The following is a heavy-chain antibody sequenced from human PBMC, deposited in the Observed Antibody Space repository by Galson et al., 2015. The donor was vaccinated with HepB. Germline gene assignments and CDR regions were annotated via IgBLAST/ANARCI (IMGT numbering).Heavy chain of an antibody. D-gene: IGHD3-10*01. CDR1: GFTFSYYA. J-gene: IGHJ4*02. CDR3: AKGADSGNSRTFDY. Sequence: SLRLSCAASGFTFSYYAISWVRQAPGKGLEWVSTITAGGGGTYYADSVRGRFTVSRDNSKNALYLQMNSLRAEDTAVYYCAKGADSGNSRTFDYWGQGALVTVSS. CDR2: ITAGGGGT. V-gene: IGHV3-23*01.